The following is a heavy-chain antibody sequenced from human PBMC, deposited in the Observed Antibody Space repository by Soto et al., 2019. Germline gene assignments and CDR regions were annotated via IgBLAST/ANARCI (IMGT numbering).Heavy chain of an antibody. CDR1: GFTFSSYA. Sequence: PGGSLRLSCSASGFTFSSYAMHWVRQAPGKGLEYVSAISSNGVSTYYADSVKGRFTISRDNSKDTLYLQMSSLRAEDTAVYYCVKDVRFGSSSWAYWGQGTLVTVSS. D-gene: IGHD6-13*01. V-gene: IGHV3-64D*06. CDR2: ISSNGVST. CDR3: VKDVRFGSSSWAY. J-gene: IGHJ4*02.